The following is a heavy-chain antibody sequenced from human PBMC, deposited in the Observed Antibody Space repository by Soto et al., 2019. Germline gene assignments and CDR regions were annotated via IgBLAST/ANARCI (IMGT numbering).Heavy chain of an antibody. J-gene: IGHJ6*02. CDR2: ITYDGTNT. D-gene: IGHD5-18*01. Sequence: QVQLVESGGGVVQPGRSLRLSCAASGFTFSSYAMQWVRQAPGKGLDWVAIITYDGTNTRCADSVKGRFTISRDKSKNMLYLQMNSLEINDTAVYHCARRDRYCYPESANYAMDVWGRGTTVIVAS. CDR3: ARRDRYCYPESANYAMDV. CDR1: GFTFSSYA. V-gene: IGHV3-30-3*01.